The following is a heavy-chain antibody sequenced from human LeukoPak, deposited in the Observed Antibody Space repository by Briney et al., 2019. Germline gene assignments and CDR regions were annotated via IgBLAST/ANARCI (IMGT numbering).Heavy chain of an antibody. V-gene: IGHV4-39*01. Sequence: SETLSLTCTVSGGSISSSSYYWGWIRQPPGKGLEWIGSIYYSGSTYYNPSLKSRVTISVDTSKNQFSLKLSSVTAADTAVYYCARRPYYDFWSGYFPSYFDYWGQGTLVTVSS. CDR1: GGSISSSSYY. CDR3: ARRPYYDFWSGYFPSYFDY. D-gene: IGHD3-3*01. CDR2: IYYSGST. J-gene: IGHJ4*02.